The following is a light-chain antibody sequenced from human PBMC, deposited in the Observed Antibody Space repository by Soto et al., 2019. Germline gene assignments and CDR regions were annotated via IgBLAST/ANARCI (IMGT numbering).Light chain of an antibody. CDR3: QQYNSYSWT. V-gene: IGKV1-5*03. CDR1: ENINMW. Sequence: IQMTQSPSTLSASVGDRVTITCRASENINMWLAWYQQKPGQAPRLLIQRASRVESGVPSRFSGSGSGTEFTLTISSLQPDDFATYYCQQYNSYSWTFGQGTKGDIK. CDR2: RAS. J-gene: IGKJ1*01.